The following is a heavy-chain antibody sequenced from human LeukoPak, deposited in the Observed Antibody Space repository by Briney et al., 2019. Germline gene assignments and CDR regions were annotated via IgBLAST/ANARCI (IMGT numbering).Heavy chain of an antibody. CDR3: AREGDSH. V-gene: IGHV3-21*01. CDR1: GFSFNTYT. CDR2: ISSTSSYI. J-gene: IGHJ4*02. D-gene: IGHD3-16*01. Sequence: GGSLRLSCAASGFSFNTYTMNWVRQAPGKGLGWVSSISSTSSYIYYANSVKGRFSISRDNAKNSLYLQMNSLRAEDTAVYYCAREGDSHWGQGTLVTVSS.